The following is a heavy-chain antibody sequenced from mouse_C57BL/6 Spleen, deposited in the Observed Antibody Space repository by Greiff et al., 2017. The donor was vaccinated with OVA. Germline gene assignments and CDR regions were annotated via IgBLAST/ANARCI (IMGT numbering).Heavy chain of an antibody. CDR2: INPNNGGT. CDR3: ARTPDGYYRYFDV. V-gene: IGHV1-26*01. CDR1: GYTFTDYY. D-gene: IGHD2-3*01. J-gene: IGHJ1*03. Sequence: VQLQQSGPELVKPGASVKMSCKASGYTFTDYYMNWVKQSHGKSLEWIGDINPNNGGTSYNQKFKGKATLTVDKSSSTAYMELRSLTSEDSAVYYCARTPDGYYRYFDVWGTGTTVTVSS.